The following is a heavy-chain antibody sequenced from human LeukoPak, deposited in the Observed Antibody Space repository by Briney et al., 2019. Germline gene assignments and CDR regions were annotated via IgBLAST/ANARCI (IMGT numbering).Heavy chain of an antibody. Sequence: GGSLRLSCAASGFTFSSYAMSWVRQAPGKGLEWVSGISYSGGASYYAESMKGRFTISRDNSKNTLYLQINSLRVEDTAIYYCAQSSSGWSDFDNWGQETLVTVSS. CDR3: AQSSSGWSDFDN. CDR2: ISYSGGAS. CDR1: GFTFSSYA. V-gene: IGHV3-23*01. D-gene: IGHD6-19*01. J-gene: IGHJ4*02.